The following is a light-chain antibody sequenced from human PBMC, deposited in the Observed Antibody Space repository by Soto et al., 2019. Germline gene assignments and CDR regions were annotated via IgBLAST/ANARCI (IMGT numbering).Light chain of an antibody. CDR2: DAP. CDR3: QQYNSYSRT. Sequence: IHMTRSPFTLSGYVVASVSVTCLAIQSISSWLAWYQQTPGQAPKLLIFDAPSLESGVPSRFSGSGSGTEFTLTISSLQPDDFATYYCQQYNSYSRTFGQGTKVDI. V-gene: IGKV1-5*01. J-gene: IGKJ1*01. CDR1: QSISSW.